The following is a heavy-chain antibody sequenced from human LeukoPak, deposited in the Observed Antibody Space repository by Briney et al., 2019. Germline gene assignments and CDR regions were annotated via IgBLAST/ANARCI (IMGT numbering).Heavy chain of an antibody. Sequence: RGESLKISCKGSGYTFTSYWIGWVCQMPGKGLEWMGIIYPDDSDTRYSPSFQGQVTISADKSISTAYLQWSSLKASDTAMYYCASRYSSGWYKDAFDIWGQGTMVTVSS. J-gene: IGHJ3*02. CDR3: ASRYSSGWYKDAFDI. V-gene: IGHV5-51*01. CDR2: IYPDDSDT. D-gene: IGHD6-19*01. CDR1: GYTFTSYW.